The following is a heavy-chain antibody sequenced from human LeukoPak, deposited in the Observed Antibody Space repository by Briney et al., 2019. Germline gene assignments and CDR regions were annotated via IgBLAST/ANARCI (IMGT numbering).Heavy chain of an antibody. Sequence: SETLSLTCAVYGGSFSGYYWSWIRQPPGKGLEWIGEINHSGSTNYNPSLKSRVTISVDKSKNQFSLKLSSVTAADTAVYYCARGGSRSSSFRAYYYYYMDVWGKGTTVTVSS. CDR3: ARGGSRSSSFRAYYYYYMDV. J-gene: IGHJ6*03. CDR2: INHSGST. CDR1: GGSFSGYY. V-gene: IGHV4-34*01. D-gene: IGHD6-6*01.